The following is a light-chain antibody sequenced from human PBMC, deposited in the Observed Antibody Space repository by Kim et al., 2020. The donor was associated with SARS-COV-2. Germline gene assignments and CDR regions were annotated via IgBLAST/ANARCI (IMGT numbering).Light chain of an antibody. CDR2: DAS. Sequence: ASVGDRVTITCRASQGIRNDLAWYQHKPGKVPKLLIYDASTLQSGVPSRFSGSGSGTDFTLTISSLQPEDVATYYCQNYNSAPRTLGQGTKVDIK. CDR3: QNYNSAPRT. CDR1: QGIRND. V-gene: IGKV1-27*01. J-gene: IGKJ1*01.